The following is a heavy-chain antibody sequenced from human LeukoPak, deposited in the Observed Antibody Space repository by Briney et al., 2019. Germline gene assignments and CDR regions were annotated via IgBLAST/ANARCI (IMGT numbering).Heavy chain of an antibody. Sequence: PSETLSLTCTVSGGSISSYYWRWIRQPPGKGLEWIGYIYYSGSTNYNPSLKSRVTISVDTSKNQFSLKLSSVTAADTAVYYCARGGTLKWFGELLANYDFDYWGQGTLVTVSS. V-gene: IGHV4-59*01. J-gene: IGHJ4*02. CDR1: GGSISSYY. CDR3: ARGGTLKWFGELLANYDFDY. CDR2: IYYSGST. D-gene: IGHD3-10*01.